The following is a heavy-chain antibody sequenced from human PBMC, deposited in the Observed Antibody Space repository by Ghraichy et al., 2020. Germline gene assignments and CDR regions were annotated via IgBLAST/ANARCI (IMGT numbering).Heavy chain of an antibody. V-gene: IGHV3-23*01. D-gene: IGHD6-6*01. CDR2: ISDSGDTT. J-gene: IGHJ4*02. CDR3: AKGYSGYSSASDY. Sequence: GGSLRLSCTVSGFTFSKYGMNWVRQAPGKGLEWVSGISDSGDTTYYADSVKGRFTTSRDNSKNTLYVQMSSPRAEDTAVYYCAKGYSGYSSASDYWGQGTLVTVSS. CDR1: GFTFSKYG.